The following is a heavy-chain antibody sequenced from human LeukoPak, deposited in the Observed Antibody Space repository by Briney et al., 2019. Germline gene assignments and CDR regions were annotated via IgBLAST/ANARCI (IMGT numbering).Heavy chain of an antibody. D-gene: IGHD6-19*01. J-gene: IGHJ4*02. CDR3: ARGERIAVPHD. Sequence: ASVKVSCKASGYTFTSYDINWVRQATGQGLEWMGWINTNTGNPTYAQGFTGRFVFSLDTSVSTAYLQISSLKAEDTAVYYCARGERIAVPHDWGQGTLVTVSS. CDR1: GYTFTSYD. V-gene: IGHV7-4-1*02. CDR2: INTNTGNP.